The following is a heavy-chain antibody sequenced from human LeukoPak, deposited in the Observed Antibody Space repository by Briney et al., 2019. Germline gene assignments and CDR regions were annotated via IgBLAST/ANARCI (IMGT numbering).Heavy chain of an antibody. V-gene: IGHV4-61*02. J-gene: IGHJ4*02. D-gene: IGHD6-19*01. CDR1: GGSISSGGYS. CDR2: IYTSGST. Sequence: MSSETLSLTCAVSGGSISSGGYSWSWIRQPAGKGLEWIGRIYTSGSTNYNPSLKSRVTMSVDTSKNQFSLKLSSVTAADTAVYYCARVGWYEYYFDYWGQGTLVTVSS. CDR3: ARVGWYEYYFDY.